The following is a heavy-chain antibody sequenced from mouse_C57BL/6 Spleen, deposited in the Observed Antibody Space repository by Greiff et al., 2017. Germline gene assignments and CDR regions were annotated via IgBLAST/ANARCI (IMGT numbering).Heavy chain of an antibody. CDR2: IHPSDGDT. CDR3: AMNYYGSSHWCFDD. D-gene: IGHD1-1*01. V-gene: IGHV1-74*01. Sequence: QVQLQQPGAELVKPGASVKVSCKASGYTFTSYWMHWVKQRPGQGLEWIGRIHPSDGDTNYNQKFKGKATLTVDKSSSTAYMQLSSLTSEDSAVYDCAMNYYGSSHWCFDDWGKGTTVTVSA. CDR1: GYTFTSYW. J-gene: IGHJ1*03.